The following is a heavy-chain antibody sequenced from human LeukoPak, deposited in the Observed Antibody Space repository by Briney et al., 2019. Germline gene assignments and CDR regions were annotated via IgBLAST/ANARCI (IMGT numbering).Heavy chain of an antibody. V-gene: IGHV4-4*07. CDR2: IYTSGST. CDR3: AREVWPSYYYYYMDV. Sequence: NPSETLSLTCTVSGGSISSYYGSWIRQPAGKGLEWIGRIYTSGSTNYHPSLKSRVTMSVDTSKNQFSLKLSSVTAADTAVYYCAREVWPSYYYYYMDVWGKGTTVTISS. D-gene: IGHD3-16*01. CDR1: GGSISSYY. J-gene: IGHJ6*03.